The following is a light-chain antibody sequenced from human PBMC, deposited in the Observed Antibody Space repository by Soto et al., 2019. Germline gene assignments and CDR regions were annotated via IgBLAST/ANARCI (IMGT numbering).Light chain of an antibody. V-gene: IGKV1-5*03. Sequence: DIQMTQSPSALSASVGDRVTITCRASQSISMYLAWYQQKPGKAPNLLIYRASNLQRGVPSRFSGSGFGTEFTLTISSLQPDDVATYHCQQCYSYPWTFGQGTKVEV. CDR1: QSISMY. CDR2: RAS. CDR3: QQCYSYPWT. J-gene: IGKJ1*01.